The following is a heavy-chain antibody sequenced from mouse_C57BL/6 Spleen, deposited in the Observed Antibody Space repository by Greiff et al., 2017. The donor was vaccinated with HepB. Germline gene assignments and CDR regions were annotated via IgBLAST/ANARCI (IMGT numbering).Heavy chain of an antibody. CDR2: IDPETGCT. Sequence: QVQLQQSGAELVRPGASVTLSCKASGYTFTGYEMHWVKQTPVHGLEWIGAIDPETGCTAYNQKFKGKAILTADTSSSTAYMELSSLTSEDSAVYYGTRYSNYANGGWGQGISVTV. D-gene: IGHD2-1*01. J-gene: IGHJ4*01. CDR3: TRYSNYANGG. V-gene: IGHV1-15*01. CDR1: GYTFTGYE.